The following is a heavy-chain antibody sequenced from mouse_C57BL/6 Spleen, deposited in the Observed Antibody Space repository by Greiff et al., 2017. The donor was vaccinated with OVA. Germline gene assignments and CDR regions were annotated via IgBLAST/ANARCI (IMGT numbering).Heavy chain of an antibody. V-gene: IGHV1-15*01. CDR1: GYTFTDYE. CDR2: IDPETGGT. J-gene: IGHJ3*01. D-gene: IGHD1-1*01. Sequence: QVQLQQSGAELVRPGASVTLSCKASGYTFTDYEMHWVKQTPVHGLEWIGAIDPETGGTAYNQKFKGKAILTADKSSSTAYMELRSLTSEDSAVYYCTLIYYYAKGFAYWGQGTLVTVSA. CDR3: TLIYYYAKGFAY.